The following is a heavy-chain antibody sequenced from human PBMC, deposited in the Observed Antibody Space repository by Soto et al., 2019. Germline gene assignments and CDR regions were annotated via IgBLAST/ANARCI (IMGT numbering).Heavy chain of an antibody. Sequence: SETVSLTCTVSGGSLSSSRSYWGWIRLPPGKGLEWIATISYDGDTYHNPSLKSRVTISADTSKNQFSLRLSSVTAADTAVYYCARHLRYTDYYGFDVWGQGTTVTVSS. CDR1: GGSLSSSRSY. D-gene: IGHD1-20*01. CDR2: ISYDGDT. CDR3: ARHLRYTDYYGFDV. V-gene: IGHV4-39*01. J-gene: IGHJ6*02.